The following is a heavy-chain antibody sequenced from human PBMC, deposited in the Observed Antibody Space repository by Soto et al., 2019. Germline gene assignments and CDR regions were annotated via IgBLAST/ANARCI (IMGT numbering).Heavy chain of an antibody. D-gene: IGHD3-3*01. Sequence: EVQLVESGGGLVNPGGSLRLSCAASGFTFSDYSMNWVRQAPGKGLEWVSSISTGSSYIYYSDSVKGRFTTSRDVAKNALHLQMSSLRAEDTAIYYCVRDQPWDHDFWSGYLNPGYFQHWGQGTLVTVSS. CDR2: ISTGSSYI. CDR3: VRDQPWDHDFWSGYLNPGYFQH. J-gene: IGHJ1*01. CDR1: GFTFSDYS. V-gene: IGHV3-21*02.